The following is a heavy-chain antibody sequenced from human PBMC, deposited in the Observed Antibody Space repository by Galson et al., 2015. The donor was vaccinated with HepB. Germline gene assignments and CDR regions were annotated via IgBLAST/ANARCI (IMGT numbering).Heavy chain of an antibody. V-gene: IGHV1-69*13. CDR3: ARRLAFQPDGYCSSTSCYKGRHDAFDI. D-gene: IGHD2-2*02. CDR1: GGTFSSYA. Sequence: SVKVSCKASGGTFSSYAISWVRQAPGQGLEWMGGIIPIFGTANYAQKFQGRVTITADESTSTAYMELSSLRSEDTAVYYCARRLAFQPDGYCSSTSCYKGRHDAFDIWGQGTMVTVSS. CDR2: IIPIFGTA. J-gene: IGHJ3*02.